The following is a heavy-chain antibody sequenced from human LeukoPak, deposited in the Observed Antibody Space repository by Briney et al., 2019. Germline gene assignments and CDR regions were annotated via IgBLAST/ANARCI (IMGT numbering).Heavy chain of an antibody. Sequence: SGGSLRLSCAASVFTFSSYWMSWVRQAPGKGLGWVANIKQDGREQYYVDSVKGRFTISRDNAKNSLYLQMNSLRAKDTAVYYWSRDNYMDVWGKGTTVTVSS. CDR1: VFTFSSYW. CDR3: SRDNYMDV. J-gene: IGHJ6*03. CDR2: IKQDGREQ. V-gene: IGHV3-7*01.